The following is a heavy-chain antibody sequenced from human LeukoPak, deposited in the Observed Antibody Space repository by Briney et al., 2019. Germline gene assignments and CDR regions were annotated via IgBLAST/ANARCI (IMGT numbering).Heavy chain of an antibody. J-gene: IGHJ4*02. CDR2: IRHDGSTK. D-gene: IGHD6-19*01. Sequence: GSLRLSCTASGFPFYSYWMTWVRQTPGKGLEWVANIRHDGSTKYYVDSVKGRFTISRDNAMNSLYLQMDSLRAEDTAVYYCASPNSMAGTHYFHYWGQGTLVTVSS. V-gene: IGHV3-7*01. CDR3: ASPNSMAGTHYFHY. CDR1: GFPFYSYW.